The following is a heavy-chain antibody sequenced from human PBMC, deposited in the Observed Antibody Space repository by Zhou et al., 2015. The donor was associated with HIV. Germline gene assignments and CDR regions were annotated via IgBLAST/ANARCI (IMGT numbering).Heavy chain of an antibody. CDR3: ARRRADTVGRVLDYFDY. V-gene: IGHV1-69*01. CDR1: GGTFSSYA. CDR2: IIPIFGTA. J-gene: IGHJ4*02. Sequence: QVQLVQSGAEVKKPGSSVKVSCKASGGTFSSYAISWVRQAPGQGLEWMGGIIPIFGTANYAQKFQGRVTITADESTSTAYMELSSLRSEDTAVYYCARRRADTVGRVLDYFDYWGQGTLVTVSS. D-gene: IGHD4-23*01.